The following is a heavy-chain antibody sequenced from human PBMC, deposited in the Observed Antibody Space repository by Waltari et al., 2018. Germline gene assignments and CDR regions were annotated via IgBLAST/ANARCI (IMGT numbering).Heavy chain of an antibody. CDR1: GFSFSNYA. CDR2: VSHDGSTI. V-gene: IGHV3-30-3*01. J-gene: IGHJ4*02. CDR3: ARGTGSGSFLVDH. Sequence: QVQLVASGGGVVQPGTSLRLSCAASGFSFSNYAMHWVRQTPGKGVGWVTLVSHDGSTIHYAESVRGRFSSSRDNTRDTLYLQMNSLTTDDSAIYYCARGTGSGSFLVDHWGQGTLVTVST. D-gene: IGHD3-10*01.